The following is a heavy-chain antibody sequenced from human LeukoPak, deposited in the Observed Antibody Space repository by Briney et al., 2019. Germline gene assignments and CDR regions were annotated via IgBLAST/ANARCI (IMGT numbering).Heavy chain of an antibody. V-gene: IGHV3-73*01. D-gene: IGHD6-13*01. Sequence: GGSLRLSCAASGFTFSGSAMHWVRQASGKGLEWLGRIRSKADSYTTAYAASVKGRFIVSRDDSKNTAYLQMNSLKTEDTAVYYCRAAADLNDYWGQGTLVTVPS. CDR3: RAAADLNDY. CDR1: GFTFSGSA. J-gene: IGHJ4*02. CDR2: IRSKADSYTT.